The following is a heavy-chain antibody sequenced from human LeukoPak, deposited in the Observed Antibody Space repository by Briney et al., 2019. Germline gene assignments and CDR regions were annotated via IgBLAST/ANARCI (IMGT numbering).Heavy chain of an antibody. CDR2: ISGYNGNT. V-gene: IGHV1-18*01. J-gene: IGHJ4*02. CDR3: ARVAEQLVDY. Sequence: ASVKVSCKASGYTFTSYGISWVRQAPGQGLEWMGWISGYNGNTNYAQNLQGRVTLTTDTSTSTAYMELRSLRSDDTAVYYCARVAEQLVDYWGQGTLVTVSS. CDR1: GYTFTSYG. D-gene: IGHD6-13*01.